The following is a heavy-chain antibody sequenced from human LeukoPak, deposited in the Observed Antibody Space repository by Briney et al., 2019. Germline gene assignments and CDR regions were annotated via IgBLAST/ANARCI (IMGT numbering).Heavy chain of an antibody. J-gene: IGHJ6*03. CDR1: GGSFSGYY. V-gene: IGHV4-34*01. Sequence: SETLSLTCAVYGGSFSGYYWSWIRQPPGKGLEWIGEIYHSGSTNYNPSLESRVTISVDKSKNQFSLKLSSVTAADTAVYYCARVRSGGDYYYYYMDVWGKGTTVTVSS. D-gene: IGHD3-3*01. CDR2: IYHSGST. CDR3: ARVRSGGDYYYYYMDV.